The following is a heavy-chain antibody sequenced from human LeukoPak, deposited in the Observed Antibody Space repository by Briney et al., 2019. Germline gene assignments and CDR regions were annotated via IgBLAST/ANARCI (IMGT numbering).Heavy chain of an antibody. CDR2: IGSSGYTV. CDR1: GFTFSSYA. Sequence: QPGGSLRLSCAASGFTFSSYAMNWVRQAPGKGLEWVSYIGSSGYTVNYADSVKGRFTISRDNTKNSLYLQMNSLRAEDTAVYYCVSPPYYFDTTNYYVGYWGQGTLVTVSS. D-gene: IGHD3-22*01. CDR3: VSPPYYFDTTNYYVGY. V-gene: IGHV3-48*03. J-gene: IGHJ4*02.